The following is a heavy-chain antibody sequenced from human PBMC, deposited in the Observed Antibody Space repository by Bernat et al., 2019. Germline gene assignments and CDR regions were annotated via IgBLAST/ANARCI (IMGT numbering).Heavy chain of an antibody. J-gene: IGHJ4*02. Sequence: QVTLKESGPVLVKPTETLTLTCTVSGFSLSNARMGVSWIRQPPGKALEWLAHIFSIDEKSYSTSLKSRLTISKDTSKSQVVLTMTNMDPVDTATYYCASLEEGDGYPDYYYFDYWGQGTLVTVSS. D-gene: IGHD5-24*01. V-gene: IGHV2-26*01. CDR1: GFSLSNARMG. CDR3: ASLEEGDGYPDYYYFDY. CDR2: IFSIDEK.